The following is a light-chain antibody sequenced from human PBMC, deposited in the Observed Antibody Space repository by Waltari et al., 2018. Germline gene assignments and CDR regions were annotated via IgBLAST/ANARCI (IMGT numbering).Light chain of an antibody. CDR3: QQYDSYWT. CDR2: KAS. Sequence: DIQMTQSPSTLSASVGGRVTITCRASQSVNSWVAWYQQKPRKAPKLLIFKASNLESGVPSRFSGSGSGTEFTLTISSLQPDDFATYHCQQYDSYWTFGQGTKVEIK. CDR1: QSVNSW. V-gene: IGKV1-5*03. J-gene: IGKJ1*01.